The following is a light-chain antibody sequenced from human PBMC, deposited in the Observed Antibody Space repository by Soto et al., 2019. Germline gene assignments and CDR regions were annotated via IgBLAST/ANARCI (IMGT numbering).Light chain of an antibody. J-gene: IGLJ1*01. V-gene: IGLV2-14*01. CDR1: SSDVGGYNY. CDR2: EVN. CDR3: SSYTSTNALV. Sequence: QSALTQPPSASGSPGQSVTMSCTGTSSDVGGYNYVYWYQQYPGQAPKLMIYEVNKRPSGVSNRFSGSKSGNTASLTISGLQVEDEADYYCSSYTSTNALVFGVGTKVTVL.